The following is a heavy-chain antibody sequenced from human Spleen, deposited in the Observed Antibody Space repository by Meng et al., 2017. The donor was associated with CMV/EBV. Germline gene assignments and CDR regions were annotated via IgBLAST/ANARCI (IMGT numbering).Heavy chain of an antibody. CDR2: ISWNSGYL. Sequence: SLKISCAASGFTFSSSWMHWVRQAPGKGLEWVLGISWNSGYLAYADSVKGRFTISRDNAKNSLYLQMNSLKTEDTAFYYCAKGALGQLWFKTQIDFWGQGTLVTVSS. D-gene: IGHD5-18*01. J-gene: IGHJ4*02. CDR1: GFTFSSSW. V-gene: IGHV3-9*01. CDR3: AKGALGQLWFKTQIDF.